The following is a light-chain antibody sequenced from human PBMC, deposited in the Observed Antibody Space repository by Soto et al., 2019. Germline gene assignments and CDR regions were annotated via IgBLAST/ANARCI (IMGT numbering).Light chain of an antibody. Sequence: DIVMTQSPFALSASVGDRVTITCRASQNIRGFLHWYQQKPGKAPKLLIYGTSNLESGVPSRLGGSGSGTDFTLTISGLQLEDFATYYCQQSFSNYFTFGGGTKVDIK. V-gene: IGKV1-39*01. CDR1: QNIRGF. J-gene: IGKJ4*01. CDR3: QQSFSNYFT. CDR2: GTS.